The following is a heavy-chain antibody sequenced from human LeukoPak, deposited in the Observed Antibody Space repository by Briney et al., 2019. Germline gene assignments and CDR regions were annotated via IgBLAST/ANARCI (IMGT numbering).Heavy chain of an antibody. D-gene: IGHD7-27*01. CDR2: IYHSGST. CDR1: GFPFSTFW. J-gene: IGHJ4*02. CDR3: ASRKLGNDY. V-gene: IGHV4-4*02. Sequence: GSLRLSCAVSGFPFSTFWMSWVRQPPGKGLEWIGEIYHSGSTNYNPSLKSRVTISADTSKNQFSLNLSSVTAADTAVYYCASRKLGNDYWGQGTLVTVSS.